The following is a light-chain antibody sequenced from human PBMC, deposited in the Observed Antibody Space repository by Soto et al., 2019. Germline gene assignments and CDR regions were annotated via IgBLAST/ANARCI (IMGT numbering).Light chain of an antibody. V-gene: IGKV1-5*03. J-gene: IGKJ1*01. Sequence: DIQMTQSPSTLSASVGDRVTITCRASQSISIWLAWYQQEPGKAPKLLIYKASSLQSGVPSRFSGSGSGTEFTLTISSLQPDDFATYYCQHYNSYPPWTCGQGTKVEIK. CDR1: QSISIW. CDR2: KAS. CDR3: QHYNSYPPWT.